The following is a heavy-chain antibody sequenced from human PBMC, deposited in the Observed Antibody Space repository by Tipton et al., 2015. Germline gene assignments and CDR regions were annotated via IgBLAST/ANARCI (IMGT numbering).Heavy chain of an antibody. D-gene: IGHD6-19*01. Sequence: SLRLSCAASGFTFRSYGMHWVRQAPGKGLEWVAIISSDGSNKYYADTVKGRFTISRDNAKNTLYLQMNSLRVEDTAVYYCARVEQWLAFYFDHWGQGALVTVSS. J-gene: IGHJ4*02. CDR1: GFTFRSYG. CDR3: ARVEQWLAFYFDH. V-gene: IGHV3-30*03. CDR2: ISSDGSNK.